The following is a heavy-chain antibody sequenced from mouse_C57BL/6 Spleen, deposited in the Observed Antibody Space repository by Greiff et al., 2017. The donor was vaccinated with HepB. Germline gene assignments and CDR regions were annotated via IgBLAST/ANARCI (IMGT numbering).Heavy chain of an antibody. CDR3: ARSRYDGYFDY. J-gene: IGHJ2*01. V-gene: IGHV8-12*01. Sequence: QVPLQECVPGLFQSSQTLRLTCSFSGFSLRPSGLCVSLIRQPSSKCLEWLSHIYLDDDKRYNPSLKSRLTLSKDTSRNQVFLKITSVDTADTATYYCARSRYDGYFDYWGQGTTLTVSS. CDR1: GFSLRPSGLC. D-gene: IGHD2-3*01. CDR2: IYLDDDK.